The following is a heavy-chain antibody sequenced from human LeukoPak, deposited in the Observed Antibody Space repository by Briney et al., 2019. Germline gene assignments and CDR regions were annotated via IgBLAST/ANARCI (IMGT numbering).Heavy chain of an antibody. CDR3: AREMAAAGKDY. V-gene: IGHV3-66*01. J-gene: IGHJ4*02. CDR1: GFTVSSNY. D-gene: IGHD6-13*01. Sequence: GGSLRLSCAASGFTVSSNYMSWVRQAPGKGLEWVSVIYSGGSTYYADSVKGRFTISRDNSKNTPYLQMNSLRAEDTAVYYCAREMAAAGKDYWGQGTLVTVSS. CDR2: IYSGGST.